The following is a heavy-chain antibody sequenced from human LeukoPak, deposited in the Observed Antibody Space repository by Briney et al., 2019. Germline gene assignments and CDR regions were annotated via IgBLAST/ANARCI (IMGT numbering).Heavy chain of an antibody. V-gene: IGHV3-23*01. CDR3: AKDYLGYYGSGSYLFDY. CDR1: GFTFNIYG. CDR2: VSVTGSST. D-gene: IGHD3-10*01. J-gene: IGHJ4*02. Sequence: GGSLRLSCAVSGFTFNIYGMNWVRQAPGKGLEWVSGVSVTGSSTYYADSVKGRFTISRDNFKNTLYLQMNSLRAEDTAAYYCAKDYLGYYGSGSYLFDYWGQGTLVTVSS.